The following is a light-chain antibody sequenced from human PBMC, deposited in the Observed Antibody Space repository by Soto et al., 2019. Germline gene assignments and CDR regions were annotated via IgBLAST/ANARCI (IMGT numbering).Light chain of an antibody. CDR2: DGS. CDR3: QQRTNWRAT. V-gene: IGKV3-11*01. J-gene: IGKJ5*01. CDR1: QSIRNY. Sequence: EVVLTQSPATLSLSPGERATLSCRASQSIRNYLTWYQQKPGQAPRLLIYDGSNRATGIPARFSGSGSGTDFTLTISSLEPEDFAVYFCQQRTNWRATFGQGTRLEMK.